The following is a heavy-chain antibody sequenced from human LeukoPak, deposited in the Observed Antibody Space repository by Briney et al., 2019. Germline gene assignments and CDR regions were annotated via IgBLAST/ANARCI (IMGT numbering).Heavy chain of an antibody. CDR3: ARESYWGSGLKGFDS. Sequence: GGSLRLSCVASGFTFTGYSINWVRQAPGKGLEWVSYISRDSSNIYYADSVKGRFTISRDDAKNSLYLQVNSLRDEDTAVYYCARESYWGSGLKGFDSWGQGTLVTVSS. V-gene: IGHV3-48*02. J-gene: IGHJ4*02. CDR2: ISRDSSNI. CDR1: GFTFTGYS. D-gene: IGHD7-27*01.